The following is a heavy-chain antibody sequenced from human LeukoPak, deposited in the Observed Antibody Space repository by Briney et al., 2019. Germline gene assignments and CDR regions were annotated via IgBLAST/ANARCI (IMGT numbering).Heavy chain of an antibody. CDR3: ARDMGRYSGYDYDY. J-gene: IGHJ4*02. Sequence: ASVTVSFTTSGYTFTDYYLHWVRQAPGQGGEWVGWIHPNSGATHYAQKFQGRLTMTRDTSISTVYMELTRLRSDDTAVYYCARDMGRYSGYDYDYWGQGTLVTASS. CDR1: GYTFTDYY. V-gene: IGHV1-2*02. CDR2: IHPNSGAT. D-gene: IGHD5-12*01.